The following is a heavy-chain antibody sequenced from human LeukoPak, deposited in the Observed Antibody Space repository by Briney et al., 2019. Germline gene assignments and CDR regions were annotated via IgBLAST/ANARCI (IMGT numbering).Heavy chain of an antibody. D-gene: IGHD1-1*01. J-gene: IGHJ4*02. Sequence: APVKVSCKASGYTFTNYYLYWVRQTPGQGLEWMGIINPSGGSTTYAQNFRGRVTMTRDTSTNTVYMELSSLTSEDTAVYYCARDSSTGTTGCSYWGQGTLVTVSS. V-gene: IGHV1-46*01. CDR3: ARDSSTGTTGCSY. CDR1: GYTFTNYY. CDR2: INPSGGST.